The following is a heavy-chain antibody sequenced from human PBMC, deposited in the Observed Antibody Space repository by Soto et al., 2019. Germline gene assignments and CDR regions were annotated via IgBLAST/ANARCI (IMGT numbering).Heavy chain of an antibody. CDR2: IKQDGSEK. Sequence: EVQLVESGGGLVQPGGSLRLSCAASGFTFSSYWMSWVRQAPGKGLEWVANIKQDGSEKYYVDSVKGRFTISRDNAKNSLYLQMNSLRAEDTAVYYCARVAAAGKAPYYFDYWGQGTLVTVSS. D-gene: IGHD6-13*01. V-gene: IGHV3-7*03. CDR3: ARVAAAGKAPYYFDY. J-gene: IGHJ4*02. CDR1: GFTFSSYW.